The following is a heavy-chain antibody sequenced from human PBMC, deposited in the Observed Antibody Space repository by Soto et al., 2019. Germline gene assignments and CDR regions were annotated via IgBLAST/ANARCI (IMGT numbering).Heavy chain of an antibody. D-gene: IGHD6-6*01. CDR1: GDSVSSNSAA. CDR3: AREGAGGIAARNFDY. J-gene: IGHJ4*02. Sequence: SHALSLTCAISGDSVSSNSAAWNWIRQSPSRGLEWLGRTYYRSKWYNDYAVSVRSRITINPDTSKNQFSLQLNSVTPEDTAVYYCAREGAGGIAARNFDYWGQGTLVTVSS. CDR2: TYYRSKWYN. V-gene: IGHV6-1*01.